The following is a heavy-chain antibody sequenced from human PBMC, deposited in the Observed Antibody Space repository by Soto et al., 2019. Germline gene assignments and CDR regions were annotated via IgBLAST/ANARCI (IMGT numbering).Heavy chain of an antibody. V-gene: IGHV1-18*01. D-gene: IGHD5-12*01. Sequence: GASVKVSCKASGYTFTSYAISWVRQAPGQGLEWMGWINPYNGNTTYAQKFQGRVTITADESTSTAYMELSSLRSDDTAIYYCVRVVAIPGYPDNWGQGTLVTVSS. CDR3: VRVVAIPGYPDN. CDR2: INPYNGNT. J-gene: IGHJ4*02. CDR1: GYTFTSYA.